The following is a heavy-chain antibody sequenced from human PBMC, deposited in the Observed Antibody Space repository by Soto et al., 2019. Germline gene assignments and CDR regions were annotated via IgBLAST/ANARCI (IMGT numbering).Heavy chain of an antibody. D-gene: IGHD1-26*01. Sequence: SETLSLTCAVSGGSIRSSNWWSWVRQPPGKGLEWIGEIYHSGSTNYNPSLKSRVTISVDKSKNQFSLKLSSVTAADTAVYYCARVRWEQLPIAFDIWGQGTMVTVSS. CDR2: IYHSGST. CDR3: ARVRWEQLPIAFDI. V-gene: IGHV4-4*02. CDR1: GGSIRSSNW. J-gene: IGHJ3*02.